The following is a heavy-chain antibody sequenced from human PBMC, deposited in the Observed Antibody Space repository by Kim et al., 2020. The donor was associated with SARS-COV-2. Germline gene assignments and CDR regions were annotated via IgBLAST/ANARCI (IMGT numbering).Heavy chain of an antibody. J-gene: IGHJ4*02. V-gene: IGHV3-15*01. CDR2: IYTKADGETT. CDR1: GFIFGKAS. D-gene: IGHD6-19*01. CDR3: TTHRSYSSGCIFDY. Sequence: GGSLRLSCVASGFIFGKASMSWVRQAPGKGLEWVGRIYTKADGETTDYAAPVKGRFTVSRDDSNSTLYLQMNSLKTEDTVVYFCTTHRSYSSGCIFDYWGQGALVTVSS.